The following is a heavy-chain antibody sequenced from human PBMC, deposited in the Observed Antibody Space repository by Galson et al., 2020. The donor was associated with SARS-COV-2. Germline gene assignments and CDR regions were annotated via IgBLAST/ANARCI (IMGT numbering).Heavy chain of an antibody. D-gene: IGHD3-16*01. CDR1: GFSFRSYG. V-gene: IGHV3-30*02. Sequence: GGSLRLSCAASGFSFRSYGIHWVRQAPGKGLEWVAFIWNDGSKKYYADSVRGRFTISRDNFRGTLYLQMNSLRADDTAVYYCATSAYNYDYVDRAFDFWGQGTLVTVSS. CDR2: IWNDGSKK. J-gene: IGHJ4*02. CDR3: ATSAYNYDYVDRAFDF.